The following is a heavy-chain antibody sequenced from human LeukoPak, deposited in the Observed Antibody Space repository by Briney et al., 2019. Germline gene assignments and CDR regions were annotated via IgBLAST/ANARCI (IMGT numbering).Heavy chain of an antibody. CDR3: ARGLYYYDSSGYYYLGY. CDR2: INWSGGST. V-gene: IGHV3-20*04. CDR1: GFTFGDYG. J-gene: IGHJ4*02. Sequence: GGSLRLSCAASGFTFGDYGMSWVRQAPGKGLEWVSGINWSGGSTGYADSVKSRFTISRDNAKNSLYLQMNSLRAEDTALYYCARGLYYYDSSGYYYLGYWGQGTLVTVSS. D-gene: IGHD3-22*01.